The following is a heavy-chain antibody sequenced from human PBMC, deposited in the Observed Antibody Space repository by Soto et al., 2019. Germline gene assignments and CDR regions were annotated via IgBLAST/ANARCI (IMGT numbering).Heavy chain of an antibody. Sequence: GGSLRLSCAASGFTFSSYCMHWDRQAPGKGLEWVAVISYDGTNKDYADAVKGRFTISRDNSKNTLYLHMDSLRAEDTAVYYCAKDIPPTGYYDSNGFFPLSDYWGQGTLVTGS. V-gene: IGHV3-30*18. CDR1: GFTFSSYC. CDR3: AKDIPPTGYYDSNGFFPLSDY. D-gene: IGHD3-22*01. J-gene: IGHJ4*02. CDR2: ISYDGTNK.